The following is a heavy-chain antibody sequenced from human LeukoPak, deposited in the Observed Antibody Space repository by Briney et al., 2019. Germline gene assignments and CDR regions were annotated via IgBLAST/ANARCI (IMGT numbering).Heavy chain of an antibody. CDR2: IYPGDSDI. Sequence: GESLKISCKGSGYRFSNYWIGWVRHMPGKGLEWMGMIYPGDSDIRYGPSFQGQVTISADKSISTAYLQWSSLKASDTAMYYCARQEYCSGGSCYTWFDPWGQGTLVTVSS. CDR3: ARQEYCSGGSCYTWFDP. V-gene: IGHV5-51*01. D-gene: IGHD2-15*01. J-gene: IGHJ5*02. CDR1: GYRFSNYW.